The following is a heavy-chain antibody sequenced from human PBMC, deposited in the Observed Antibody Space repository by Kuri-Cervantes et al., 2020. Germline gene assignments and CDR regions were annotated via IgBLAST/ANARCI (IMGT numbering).Heavy chain of an antibody. V-gene: IGHV3-9*01. CDR1: GFTFSSYW. CDR3: VSGAFDI. CDR2: ISWNSGSI. Sequence: LSLTCAASGFTFSSYWMSWVRQAPGKGLEWVSGISWNSGSIGYADSVKGRFTISRDNAKNSLYLQMNSLRAEDTALYYCVSGAFDIWGQGTMVTVSS. J-gene: IGHJ3*02.